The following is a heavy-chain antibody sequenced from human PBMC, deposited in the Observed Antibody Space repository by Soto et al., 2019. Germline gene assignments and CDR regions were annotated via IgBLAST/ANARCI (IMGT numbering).Heavy chain of an antibody. CDR1: GGTFSSYA. J-gene: IGHJ3*02. CDR2: IIPIFGTA. CDR3: VGSGSDRLSFYPPGHAFDI. Sequence: SVKVSCKASGGTFSSYAISWVRQAPGQGLEWMGGIIPIFGTANYAQKFQGRVTITADESASTAYMELSSLRSEDTAVYYCVGSGSDRLSFYPPGHAFDIWGQGTMVTVS. D-gene: IGHD1-26*01. V-gene: IGHV1-69*13.